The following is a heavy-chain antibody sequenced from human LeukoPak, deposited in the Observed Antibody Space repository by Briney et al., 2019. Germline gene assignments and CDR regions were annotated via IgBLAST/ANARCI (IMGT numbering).Heavy chain of an antibody. CDR2: IYTSGST. V-gene: IGHV4-4*07. CDR1: GGSISSYY. D-gene: IGHD3-22*01. CDR3: ARASSDYSLSWFDP. Sequence: SETLSLTCTVSGGSISSYYWSWIRQPAGKGLEWIGRIYTSGSTNYNPSLKSRVTMSVDTSKNQFSLKLSSVTAADTAVYYCARASSDYSLSWFDPWGQGTLVTVSS. J-gene: IGHJ5*02.